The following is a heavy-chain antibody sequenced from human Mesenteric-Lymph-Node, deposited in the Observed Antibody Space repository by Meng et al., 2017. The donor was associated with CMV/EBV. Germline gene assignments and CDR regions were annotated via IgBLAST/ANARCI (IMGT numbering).Heavy chain of an antibody. Sequence: ASVTVSCKASGYTFTSYDINWVRQATGQVLEWMGWMNPNSGNTGYAQKFQGRVTMIRNTSITTAYMEMNRLRSEDTAVYYCVRGKGKNAFDIWGQGTMVTVSS. D-gene: IGHD3-10*01. V-gene: IGHV1-8*01. CDR2: MNPNSGNT. J-gene: IGHJ3*02. CDR3: VRGKGKNAFDI. CDR1: GYTFTSYD.